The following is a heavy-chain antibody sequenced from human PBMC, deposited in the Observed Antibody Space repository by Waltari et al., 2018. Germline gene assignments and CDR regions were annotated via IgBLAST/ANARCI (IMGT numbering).Heavy chain of an antibody. J-gene: IGHJ6*03. CDR1: GDSISRRPSY. CDR2: VSQGGAT. Sequence: QLQLQESGPGLVEPSETLSLTCTVSGDSISRRPSYWGWVRQSPEKGLEWIGSVSQGGATYSNPSVNSRIAISVDTSKKQFSLTMHSVTAADTAVYYCTTGTVEYTSSTTFYYMDVWGQGATIIVSS. D-gene: IGHD2-2*01. V-gene: IGHV4-39*01. CDR3: TTGTVEYTSSTTFYYMDV.